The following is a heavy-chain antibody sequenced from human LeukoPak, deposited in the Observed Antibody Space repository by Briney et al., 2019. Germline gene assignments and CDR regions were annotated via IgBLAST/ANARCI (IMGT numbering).Heavy chain of an antibody. Sequence: PGGSLRLSCAASGFTFSSYGMHWVRQAPGKGLEWVSAISGSGGSTYYADSVKGRFTISRDNSKNTLYLQMNSLRAEDTAVYYCAKDKEHSYYYDSSGYGYWGQGTLVTVSS. CDR3: AKDKEHSYYYDSSGYGY. D-gene: IGHD3-22*01. CDR1: GFTFSSYG. J-gene: IGHJ4*02. V-gene: IGHV3-23*01. CDR2: ISGSGGST.